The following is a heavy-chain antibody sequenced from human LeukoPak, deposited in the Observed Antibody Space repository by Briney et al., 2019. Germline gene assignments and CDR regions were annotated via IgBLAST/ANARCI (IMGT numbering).Heavy chain of an antibody. D-gene: IGHD3-9*01. CDR2: INPSGGST. V-gene: IGHV1-46*01. J-gene: IGHJ4*02. CDR1: GYTFTSYY. Sequence: ASVKVSCKASGYTFTSYYMHWVRQAPGQGLEWMGIINPSGGSTSYAQKFQGRVTMTRDMSTSTAYMELRSLRSDDTAVYYCARLSENYDILTGPDYWGQGTLVTVSS. CDR3: ARLSENYDILTGPDY.